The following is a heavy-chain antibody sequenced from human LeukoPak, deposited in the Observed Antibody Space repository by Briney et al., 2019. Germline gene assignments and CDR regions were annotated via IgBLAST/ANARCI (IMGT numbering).Heavy chain of an antibody. D-gene: IGHD4/OR15-4a*01. V-gene: IGHV4-61*05. CDR2: IYYSGST. J-gene: IGHJ4*02. CDR3: ARGRTMAPTDY. Sequence: SETLSLTCTVSGGSISTSNYYWSWIRQPPGKGLEWIGYIYYSGSTNYNPSLKSRVTISVDTSKNQFSLKLSSVTAADTAVYYCARGRTMAPTDYWGQGTLVTVSS. CDR1: GGSISTSNYY.